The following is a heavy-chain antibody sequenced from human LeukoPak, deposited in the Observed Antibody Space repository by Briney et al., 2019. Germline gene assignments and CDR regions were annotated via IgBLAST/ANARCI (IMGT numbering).Heavy chain of an antibody. CDR1: GASISSSSYY. D-gene: IGHD6-13*01. V-gene: IGHV4-39*01. CDR3: ALTGYSSTWTIDY. CDR2: VYYNGNT. J-gene: IGHJ4*02. Sequence: PSETLSLTCTVSGASISSSSYYWGYFRQPPGKGLEWIGSVYYNGNTYYNPSLKSRATISADTSKNQFSLKLTSVTAADTAVYYCALTGYSSTWTIDYWGQGTLVTVSS.